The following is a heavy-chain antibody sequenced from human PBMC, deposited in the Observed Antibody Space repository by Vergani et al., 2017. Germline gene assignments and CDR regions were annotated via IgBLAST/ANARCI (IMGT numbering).Heavy chain of an antibody. CDR1: GFIFSNYG. CDR2: IWFDGNNK. V-gene: IGHV3-33*01. J-gene: IGHJ6*02. CDR3: ARDGGGLLWFGRPLHNMDV. Sequence: QVQLVESGGGVVQPGRSLRLSCAASGFIFSNYGMHWVRQTPGKGLEWVAVIWFDGNNKYYSDSVKGRFTVSRDNSKNMLYLQMNSLRAEDTAVYYCARDGGGLLWFGRPLHNMDVWGQGTTVTVSS. D-gene: IGHD3-10*01.